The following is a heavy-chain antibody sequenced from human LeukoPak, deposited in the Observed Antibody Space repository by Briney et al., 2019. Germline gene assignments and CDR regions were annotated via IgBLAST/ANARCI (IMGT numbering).Heavy chain of an antibody. Sequence: GGSLRLSCAASGFTFSSYAMSWVRQAPGKGLEWVSAISGSGGSTYYADPVKGRFTISRDNSKNTLYLQMNSLRAEDTAVYYCAKTSDYYDSSGYFDYWGQGTLVTVSS. CDR2: ISGSGGST. D-gene: IGHD3-22*01. V-gene: IGHV3-23*01. J-gene: IGHJ4*02. CDR3: AKTSDYYDSSGYFDY. CDR1: GFTFSSYA.